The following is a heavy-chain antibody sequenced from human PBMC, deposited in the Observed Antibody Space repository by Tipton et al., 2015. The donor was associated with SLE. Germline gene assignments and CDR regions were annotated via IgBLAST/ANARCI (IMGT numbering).Heavy chain of an antibody. Sequence: LRLSCTVSGGSISSYYWSWIRQPPGKGLEWIGYIYYSGSTYYNPSLKSRVTISVDTSKNQFSLKLSSVTAADTAVYYCARDIDSSDEGRAFDIWGQGTMVAVSS. J-gene: IGHJ3*02. CDR2: IYYSGST. V-gene: IGHV4-59*01. CDR1: GGSISSYY. D-gene: IGHD3-22*01. CDR3: ARDIDSSDEGRAFDI.